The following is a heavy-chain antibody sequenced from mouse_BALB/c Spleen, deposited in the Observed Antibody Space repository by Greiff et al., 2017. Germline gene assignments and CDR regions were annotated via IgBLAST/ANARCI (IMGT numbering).Heavy chain of an antibody. D-gene: IGHD1-1*01. CDR3: AREVRSYYFDY. J-gene: IGHJ2*01. Sequence: QVQLQQPGAELVKPGASVKLSCKASGYTFTSYWMHWVKQRPGQGLEWIGEIDPSDSYTNYNQKFKGKATLTVDKSSSTAYMQLSSLTSEDSAVYYCAREVRSYYFDYWGQGTTLTVSS. V-gene: IGHV1-69*02. CDR1: GYTFTSYW. CDR2: IDPSDSYT.